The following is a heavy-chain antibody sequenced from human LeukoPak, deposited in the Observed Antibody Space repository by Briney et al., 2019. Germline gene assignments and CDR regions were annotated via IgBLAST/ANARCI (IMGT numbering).Heavy chain of an antibody. J-gene: IGHJ4*02. V-gene: IGHV4-39*07. Sequence: PSETLSLTCTVSGGSISSSSYYWGWIRQPPGKGLEWIGSIYYSGSTYYNPSLKSRVTISVDTSKNQFSLKLSSVTAADTAVYYCARTYYYGSGRYFDYWGQGTLVTVSS. D-gene: IGHD3-10*01. CDR3: ARTYYYGSGRYFDY. CDR2: IYYSGST. CDR1: GGSISSSSYY.